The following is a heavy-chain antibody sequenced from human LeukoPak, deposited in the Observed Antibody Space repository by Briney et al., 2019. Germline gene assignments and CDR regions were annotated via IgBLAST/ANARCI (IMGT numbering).Heavy chain of an antibody. J-gene: IGHJ4*02. Sequence: GGSLRLSCAASGFTFSSYGMHWVRQAPGKGLEWVAFIRYDGSNKYYADSVKGRFTISRDNSKNTLYLQMNSLRAEDTAVYYCAKDLAYSSGWYGFDYWGQGTLVTVSS. CDR2: IRYDGSNK. CDR3: AKDLAYSSGWYGFDY. D-gene: IGHD6-19*01. V-gene: IGHV3-30*02. CDR1: GFTFSSYG.